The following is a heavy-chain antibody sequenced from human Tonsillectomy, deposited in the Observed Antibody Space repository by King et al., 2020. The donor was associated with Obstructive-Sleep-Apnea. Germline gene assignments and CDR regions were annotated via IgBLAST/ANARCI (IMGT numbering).Heavy chain of an antibody. Sequence: VQLVESGGGVVQPGTSLRLSCVASGITFSSYDMYWVRQAPGKGLEWVAVISYGGSNKYYADSVKGRFTISRDNSRNTLFLQMNSLRTDDTAVYYCARDRRTCGGSYLDGFDIWGQGTMVAVSS. CDR2: ISYGGSNK. D-gene: IGHD1-26*01. CDR3: ARDRRTCGGSYLDGFDI. J-gene: IGHJ3*02. V-gene: IGHV3-30*04. CDR1: GITFSSYD.